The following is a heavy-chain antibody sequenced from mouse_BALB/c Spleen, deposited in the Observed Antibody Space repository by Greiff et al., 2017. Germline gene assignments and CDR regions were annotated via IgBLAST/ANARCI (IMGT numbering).Heavy chain of an antibody. Sequence: QVQLKESGPGLVAPSQSLSITCTVSGFSLTGYGVNWVRQPPGKGLEWLGMIWGDGSTDYNSALKSRLSISKDNSKSQVFLKMNSLQTDDTARYYCARDEELRNGAMDYWGQGTSVTVSS. CDR1: GFSLTGYG. CDR3: ARDEELRNGAMDY. D-gene: IGHD1-1*01. CDR2: IWGDGST. V-gene: IGHV2-6-7*01. J-gene: IGHJ4*01.